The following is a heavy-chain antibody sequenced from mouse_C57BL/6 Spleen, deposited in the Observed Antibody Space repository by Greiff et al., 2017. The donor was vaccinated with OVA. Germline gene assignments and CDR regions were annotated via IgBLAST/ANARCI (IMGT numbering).Heavy chain of an antibody. CDR1: GYTFTDYN. D-gene: IGHD1-1*01. V-gene: IGHV1-22*01. Sequence: VQLKESGPELVKPGASVKMSCKASGYTFTDYNMHWVKQSHGKSLEWIGYINPNNGGTSYNQKFKGKATLTVNKSSSTAYMELRSLTSEDSAVYYCARDYGSSYYFDYWGQGTTLTVSS. J-gene: IGHJ2*01. CDR3: ARDYGSSYYFDY. CDR2: INPNNGGT.